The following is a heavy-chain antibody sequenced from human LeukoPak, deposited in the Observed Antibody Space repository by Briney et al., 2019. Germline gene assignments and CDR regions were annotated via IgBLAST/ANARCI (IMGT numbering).Heavy chain of an antibody. D-gene: IGHD3-22*01. Sequence: SETLSLTCTVSGVSISSYYWSWIRQPPGKGLEWIGYIYYSGSTNYNPSLKSRVTISVDTSKNQFSLKLSSVTAADTAVYYCASLYDSSGYYSSWAFDIWGQGTMVTVSS. J-gene: IGHJ3*02. CDR3: ASLYDSSGYYSSWAFDI. V-gene: IGHV4-59*01. CDR1: GVSISSYY. CDR2: IYYSGST.